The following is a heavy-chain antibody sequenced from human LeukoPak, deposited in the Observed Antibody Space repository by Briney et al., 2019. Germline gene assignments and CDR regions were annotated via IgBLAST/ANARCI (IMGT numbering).Heavy chain of an antibody. V-gene: IGHV4-61*02. CDR2: IYTSGST. Sequence: SETLSLTCSVSGYSISSGYYWSWIRQPAGKGLEWIGRIYTSGSTNYNPSLKSRVTISVDTSKNQFSLKLSSVTAADTAVYYCARDVTVSGWFDYWGQGTLVTVSS. D-gene: IGHD6-19*01. CDR3: ARDVTVSGWFDY. CDR1: GYSISSGYY. J-gene: IGHJ4*02.